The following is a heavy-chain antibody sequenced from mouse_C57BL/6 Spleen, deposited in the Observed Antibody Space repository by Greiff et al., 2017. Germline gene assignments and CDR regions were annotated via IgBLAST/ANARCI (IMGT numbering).Heavy chain of an antibody. CDR1: GYTFTSYW. CDR3: ARNDYFDY. CDR2: IDPSDSYT. V-gene: IGHV1-69*01. J-gene: IGHJ2*01. Sequence: QVHVKQPGAELVMPGASVKLSCKASGYTFTSYWMHWVKQRPGQGLEWIGEIDPSDSYTNYNQKFKGKSTLTVDKSSSTAYMQLSSLTSEDSAVYYCARNDYFDYWGQGTTLTVSS.